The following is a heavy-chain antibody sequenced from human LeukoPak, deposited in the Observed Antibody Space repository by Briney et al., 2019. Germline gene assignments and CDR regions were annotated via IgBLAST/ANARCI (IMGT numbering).Heavy chain of an antibody. J-gene: IGHJ3*02. CDR2: IYYSGRT. Sequence: SETLSLTHTLSGEPLNIDHWGFIRQPPGKGLEWIGYIYYSGRTDYNPSLKSRVTISVDTSKHQFSMKLKSVTAADTAVYFCARGRGLPNVLDMWGQGTMVTVFS. D-gene: IGHD5-24*01. V-gene: IGHV4-59*01. CDR3: ARGRGLPNVLDM. CDR1: GEPLNIDH.